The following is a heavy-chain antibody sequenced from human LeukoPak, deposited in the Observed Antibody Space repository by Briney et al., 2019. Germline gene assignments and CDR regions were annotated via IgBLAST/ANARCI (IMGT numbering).Heavy chain of an antibody. J-gene: IGHJ3*02. CDR1: GGSFSGYY. Sequence: SETLSLTCAVYGGSFSGYYWSWIRQPPGKGLEWIGEINHSGSTNYNPSLKSRVTISVDTSKNQFSLKLSSVTAADTAVYYCARGKDAFDIWGQGTMVTVSS. CDR3: ARGKDAFDI. V-gene: IGHV4-34*01. CDR2: INHSGST.